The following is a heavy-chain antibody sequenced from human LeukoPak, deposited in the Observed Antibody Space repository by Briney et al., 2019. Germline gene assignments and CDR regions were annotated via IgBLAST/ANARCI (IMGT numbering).Heavy chain of an antibody. D-gene: IGHD6-19*01. V-gene: IGHV3-7*01. Sequence: QSGGSLRLSCAASGFTFSSYWMSWVRQAPGKGLEGVANIKQEGSEKYYVDSVKGRFTISRENAKNSLYLQMNSLRAEDTAVYYCARRTYSSGPDGRYYYYYMDVWGKGTTVTVSS. J-gene: IGHJ6*03. CDR3: ARRTYSSGPDGRYYYYYMDV. CDR2: IKQEGSEK. CDR1: GFTFSSYW.